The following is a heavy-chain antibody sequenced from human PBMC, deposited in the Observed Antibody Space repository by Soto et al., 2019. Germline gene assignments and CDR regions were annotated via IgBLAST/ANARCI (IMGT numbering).Heavy chain of an antibody. V-gene: IGHV3-21*01. D-gene: IGHD2-2*01. Sequence: EVQLVESGGGLVKPGGSLRLSCAASGFTFSTYSMNWVGQAPGKGLEWVSSISSSSSYIYYADSVKGRFTISRDNAKNSLYLQMNSLRAEDTAVYYCARDTVFSTAYYYYYGMDVWGQGTTVTVSS. CDR1: GFTFSTYS. CDR2: ISSSSSYI. J-gene: IGHJ6*02. CDR3: ARDTVFSTAYYYYYGMDV.